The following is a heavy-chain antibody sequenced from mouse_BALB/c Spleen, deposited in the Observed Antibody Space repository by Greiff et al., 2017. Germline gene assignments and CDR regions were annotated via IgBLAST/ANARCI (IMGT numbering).Heavy chain of an antibody. CDR3: ARGDYGAYYYAMDY. V-gene: IGHV14-3*02. Sequence: VQLQQSGAELVKPGASVKLSCTASGFNIKDTYMHWVKQRPEQGLEWIGRIDPANGNTKYDPKFQGKATITADTSSNTAYLQLSSLTSEDTAVYYCARGDYGAYYYAMDYWGQGTSVTVSS. D-gene: IGHD1-1*02. CDR1: GFNIKDTY. CDR2: IDPANGNT. J-gene: IGHJ4*01.